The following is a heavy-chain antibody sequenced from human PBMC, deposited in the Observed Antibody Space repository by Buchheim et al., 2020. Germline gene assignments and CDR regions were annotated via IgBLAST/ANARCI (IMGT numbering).Heavy chain of an antibody. D-gene: IGHD5-18*01. V-gene: IGHV4-61*01. CDR1: GDSVSSSSYY. CDR3: ARESRYSYGFGNY. J-gene: IGHJ4*02. Sequence: QVQLQESGPGLVKPSETLSLTCTVSGDSVSSSSYYWSWIRQPPRKGLEWIGYSYYTGSTNYNPSLKSRGTISVAPSNNQISLKLSSVTAADTAVYYCARESRYSYGFGNYWGQGTL. CDR2: SYYTGST.